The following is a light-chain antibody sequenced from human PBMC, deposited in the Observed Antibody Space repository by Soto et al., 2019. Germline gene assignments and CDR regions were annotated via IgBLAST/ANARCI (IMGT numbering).Light chain of an antibody. CDR3: CSYAGSTRVYV. Sequence: QSALTQPRSVSGSPGQSVTISCTGTSSDVGGYNYVSWYQQHPGKAPKLMIYDVSKRPSGVPDRFSGSKSGNTASLTISGLQAEDEADYYCCSYAGSTRVYVFGTGTKVTVL. CDR1: SSDVGGYNY. J-gene: IGLJ1*01. V-gene: IGLV2-11*01. CDR2: DVS.